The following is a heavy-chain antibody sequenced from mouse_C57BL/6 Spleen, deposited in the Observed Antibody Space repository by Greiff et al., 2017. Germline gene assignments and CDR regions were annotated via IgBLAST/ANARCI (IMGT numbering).Heavy chain of an antibody. CDR1: GYTFTSYW. CDR2: IDPSDSET. Sequence: QVQLQQPGAELVRPGSSVKLSCKASGYTFTSYWMHWVKQRPIQGLEWIGNIDPSDSETHYNQKFKDKATLTVDKSSSTAYMQLSSLTSEDSAVYACARLYGSSYDYAIDDWGQGTSGTVSS. J-gene: IGHJ4*01. CDR3: ARLYGSSYDYAIDD. D-gene: IGHD1-1*01. V-gene: IGHV1-52*01.